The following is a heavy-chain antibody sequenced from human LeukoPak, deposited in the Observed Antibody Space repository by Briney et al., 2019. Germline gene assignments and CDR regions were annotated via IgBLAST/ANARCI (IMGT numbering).Heavy chain of an antibody. CDR2: INDSGGST. CDR1: GFTFSSYA. CDR3: AKREYNFWSGYFF. Sequence: PGGSLRLSCAASGFTFSSYAMTWVRQAPGKGLEWVSSINDSGGSTYYADSVKGRFTISRDNSKNMLYLQMNTLRAEDTAVYYCAKREYNFWSGYFFWGQGTLVTVSS. D-gene: IGHD3-3*01. V-gene: IGHV3-23*01. J-gene: IGHJ4*02.